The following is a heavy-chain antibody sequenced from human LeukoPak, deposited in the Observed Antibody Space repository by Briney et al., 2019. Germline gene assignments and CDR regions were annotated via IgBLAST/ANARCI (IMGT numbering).Heavy chain of an antibody. CDR1: GFTFSSYW. D-gene: IGHD2-2*01. J-gene: IGHJ4*02. V-gene: IGHV3-7*01. CDR2: IKQDGSEK. CDR3: ARQRYHDS. Sequence: GGSLRLSCATSGFTFSSYWMSWVRQAPGKGLEGVANIKQDGSEKNYLDSVKGRFTISRDNAKNSLYLQMNSLRAEDTAVYYCARQRYHDSWGQGTLVTVSS.